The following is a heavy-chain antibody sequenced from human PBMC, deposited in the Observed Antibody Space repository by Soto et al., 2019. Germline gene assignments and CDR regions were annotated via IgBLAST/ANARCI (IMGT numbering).Heavy chain of an antibody. CDR3: ARVRDVVVVGATQPFDY. Sequence: GASVKVSCKASGYTFTSYGISWVRQAPGQGLEWMGWISAYNGNTNYAQKLQGRVTMTTDTSTSTAYMELRSLRSDDTAVYYCARVRDVVVVGATQPFDYWGQGTLVTVSS. D-gene: IGHD2-15*01. CDR1: GYTFTSYG. V-gene: IGHV1-18*04. CDR2: ISAYNGNT. J-gene: IGHJ4*02.